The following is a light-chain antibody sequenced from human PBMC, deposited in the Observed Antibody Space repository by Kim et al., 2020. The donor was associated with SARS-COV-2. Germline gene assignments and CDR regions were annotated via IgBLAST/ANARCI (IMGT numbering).Light chain of an antibody. Sequence: IVLTQSPGTLSLSPGERATLSCRASQTVISNYLAWYQQKPGQAPRLLIYGASSRATGIPDRFSGSGSGTDFTLTISSLEPEDFAVYNCQQYGSSPLTFGGGTKVDIK. CDR1: QTVISNY. CDR2: GAS. V-gene: IGKV3-20*01. CDR3: QQYGSSPLT. J-gene: IGKJ4*01.